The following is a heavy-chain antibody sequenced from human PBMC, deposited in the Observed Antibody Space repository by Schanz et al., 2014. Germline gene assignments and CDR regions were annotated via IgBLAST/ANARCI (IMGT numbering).Heavy chain of an antibody. CDR1: GFSFGTYA. J-gene: IGHJ3*01. CDR3: TTDNGHFAFDF. V-gene: IGHV3-23*01. Sequence: EVQLLESGGGLVQPGGSLRLSCAASGFSFGTYAMSWVRQAPGKGLEWVSLISDSGDTAYYADSVKGRFTISRDNSKNTLYLQMNSLRAEDTAVYYCTTDNGHFAFDFWGQGTMVTVSS. D-gene: IGHD2-8*01. CDR2: ISDSGDTA.